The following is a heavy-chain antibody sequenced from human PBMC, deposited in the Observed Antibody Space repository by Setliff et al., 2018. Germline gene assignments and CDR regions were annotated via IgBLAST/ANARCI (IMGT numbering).Heavy chain of an antibody. D-gene: IGHD6-13*01. Sequence: PSETLSLTCAVYGESFSGHYWSWIRQPPGKGLEWIGEINHSGSTNYNPSLKSRVTISVDTSKNQFSLKLTSMTASDTAMYYCAREAGYSSSWHFNLWGPGTLVTVSS. J-gene: IGHJ4*02. CDR1: GESFSGHY. V-gene: IGHV4-34*01. CDR2: INHSGST. CDR3: AREAGYSSSWHFNL.